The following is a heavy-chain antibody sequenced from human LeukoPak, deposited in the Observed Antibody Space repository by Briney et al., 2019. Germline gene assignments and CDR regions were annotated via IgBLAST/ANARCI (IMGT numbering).Heavy chain of an antibody. D-gene: IGHD6-19*01. CDR1: GGSFSGYY. Sequence: SETLSLTCAVYGGSFSGYYWSWIRQPPGKGLEWIGEFNHSGSTNYNPSLKSRVTISVDTSKNQFSLKLSSVTAADTAVYYCATNPDIALGPVPFDYWGQGTLVTVSS. CDR2: FNHSGST. V-gene: IGHV4-34*01. CDR3: ATNPDIALGPVPFDY. J-gene: IGHJ4*02.